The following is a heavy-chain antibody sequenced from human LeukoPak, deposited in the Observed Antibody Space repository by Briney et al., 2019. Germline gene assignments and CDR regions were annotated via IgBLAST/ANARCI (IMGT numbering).Heavy chain of an antibody. V-gene: IGHV3-7*01. CDR2: IKEDGSEK. D-gene: IGHD3-16*01. J-gene: IGHJ4*02. CDR1: GFAFSSYW. CDR3: AKGGRGYLDY. Sequence: GGSLRLSCAASGFAFSSYWMSWVRQAPGKGLEWVANIKEDGSEKYYVDSVKGRFTISRDNAKNSLYLQMNRLRAEDTAVYYCAKGGRGYLDYWGQGTLVTVSS.